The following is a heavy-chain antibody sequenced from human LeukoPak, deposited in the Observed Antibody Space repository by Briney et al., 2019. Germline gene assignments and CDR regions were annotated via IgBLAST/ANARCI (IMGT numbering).Heavy chain of an antibody. D-gene: IGHD2-2*01. CDR1: RFTFCTFA. CDR3: AKEEDVVVVPAPNHD. CDR2: LSGSVAST. Sequence: GGSLRLSSAASRFTFCTFAMSWVPQAPGQELKGGSALSGSVASTSYADSVKARFTISRHNSKNTLSLQMHSLRAEDTAVYYCAKEEDVVVVPAPNHDWGRGSLLAVSS. V-gene: IGHV3-23*01. J-gene: IGHJ4*02.